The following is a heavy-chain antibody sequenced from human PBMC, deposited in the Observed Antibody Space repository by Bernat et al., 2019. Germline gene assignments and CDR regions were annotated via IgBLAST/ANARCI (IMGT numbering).Heavy chain of an antibody. J-gene: IGHJ3*02. CDR2: IKQDGSEK. D-gene: IGHD3-10*01. CDR3: ARDLTNYFGSGSYYAALDT. V-gene: IGHV3-7*04. CDR1: GFTFSHYW. Sequence: EVQLVESGGGLVQPGGSLRLSCSASGFTFSHYWMTWVRQAPGKGLEWVANIKQDGSEKYYVDSVRGRFTISRDNAKKSVYLQMNSLRAEDTAMYYCARDLTNYFGSGSYYAALDTWGQGTMVTVSS.